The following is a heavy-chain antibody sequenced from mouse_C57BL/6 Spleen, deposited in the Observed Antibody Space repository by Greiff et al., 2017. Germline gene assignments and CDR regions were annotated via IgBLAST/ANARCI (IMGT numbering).Heavy chain of an antibody. Sequence: EVMLVESGGGLVKPGGSLKLSCAASGFTFSDYGMHWVRQAPGKGLEWVAYISSGSSTIYYADTVKGRFTISRDNDKNTLFLQMTSLRSEDTAMYYCARPVVRSWYFDVWGTGTTVTVSS. CDR2: ISSGSSTI. J-gene: IGHJ1*03. V-gene: IGHV5-17*01. D-gene: IGHD1-1*02. CDR1: GFTFSDYG. CDR3: ARPVVRSWYFDV.